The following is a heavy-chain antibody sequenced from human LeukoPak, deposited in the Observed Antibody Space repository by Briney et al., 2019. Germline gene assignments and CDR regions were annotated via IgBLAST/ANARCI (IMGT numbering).Heavy chain of an antibody. J-gene: IGHJ4*02. V-gene: IGHV1-46*01. CDR3: AREPPASGYFDY. CDR1: GYTFTSHY. CDR2: INPSDGGT. Sequence: ASVMVSCKASGYTFTSHYMHWVRQAPGQGLEWMGIINPSDGGTSYAQKFQGRVTMTRDTSTSTVYMELSSLRSEDTAVYHCAREPPASGYFDYWGQGSLATVSS.